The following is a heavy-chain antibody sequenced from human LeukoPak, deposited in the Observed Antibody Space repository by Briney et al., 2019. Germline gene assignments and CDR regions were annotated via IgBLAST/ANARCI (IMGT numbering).Heavy chain of an antibody. Sequence: SVKVSCKASGFTFTSSAVQWVRQARCQRLEWIGWIVVGSGNTNYAQKFQERVTITRDMSTSIAYMELSSLRSEDTAVYYCAAVGAYCGGDCSFDYWGQGTLVTVSS. CDR3: AAVGAYCGGDCSFDY. CDR2: IVVGSGNT. J-gene: IGHJ4*02. V-gene: IGHV1-58*01. CDR1: GFTFTSSA. D-gene: IGHD2-21*02.